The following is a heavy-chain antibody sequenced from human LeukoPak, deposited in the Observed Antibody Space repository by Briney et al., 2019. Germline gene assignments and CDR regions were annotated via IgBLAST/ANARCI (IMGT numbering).Heavy chain of an antibody. D-gene: IGHD6-13*01. CDR2: IRQDGSEK. CDR1: AFTSSSYW. V-gene: IGHV3-7*01. J-gene: IGHJ4*01. CDR3: ARDGTAAGLYFDL. Sequence: GGSLRLSCAASAFTSSSYWMSWVRQAPGKGPEWVTSIRQDGSEKTYVDSVKGRFTISRDNTKNSLSLQLNGLRAEDTAVYYCARDGTAAGLYFDLWGQGTLVTVSS.